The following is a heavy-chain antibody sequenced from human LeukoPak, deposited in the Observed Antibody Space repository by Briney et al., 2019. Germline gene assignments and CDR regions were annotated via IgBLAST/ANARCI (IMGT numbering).Heavy chain of an antibody. D-gene: IGHD3/OR15-3a*01. CDR1: GGSIFGYY. J-gene: IGHJ5*02. CDR3: ARHLNNCLDDFFIFHL. CDR2: IYYSGST. Sequence: SETLSLTCTVSGGSIFGYYWSWIRQPPGKGLEWMGYIYYSGSTNYNPSLKSRVTISVDTSTNQFSLILTSVPAADPAVYYCARHLNNCLDDFFIFHLWGQGPLVTVSS. V-gene: IGHV4-59*08.